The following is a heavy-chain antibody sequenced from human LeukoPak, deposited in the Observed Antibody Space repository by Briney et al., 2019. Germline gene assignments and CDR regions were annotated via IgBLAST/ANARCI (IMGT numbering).Heavy chain of an antibody. D-gene: IGHD1-26*01. Sequence: GGSLRLSCAASGFTFSSYSMNWVRQAPGKGLEWLSYITSSTGTTYYADSVRGRFTISRDNAKNSLYLQTNSLRAEDTAVYYCARSGSYHRFDFWGQGTLVTVSS. CDR2: ITSSTGTT. CDR1: GFTFSSYS. V-gene: IGHV3-48*01. CDR3: ARSGSYHRFDF. J-gene: IGHJ4*02.